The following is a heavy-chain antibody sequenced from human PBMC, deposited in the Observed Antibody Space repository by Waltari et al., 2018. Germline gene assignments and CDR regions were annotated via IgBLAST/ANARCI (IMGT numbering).Heavy chain of an antibody. Sequence: EVQLVESGGGLVQPGGSLRLSCAASGFTFRNTWMTWVRQAPGKGLEWVANINQDGSEKYSVESVKGRFTISRDNAKNSLYLQLNSLRADDTAVYYCTRGGDDSSWYWRNWGQGTLVTVSS. CDR2: INQDGSEK. D-gene: IGHD6-13*01. CDR3: TRGGDDSSWYWRN. V-gene: IGHV3-7*01. J-gene: IGHJ4*02. CDR1: GFTFRNTW.